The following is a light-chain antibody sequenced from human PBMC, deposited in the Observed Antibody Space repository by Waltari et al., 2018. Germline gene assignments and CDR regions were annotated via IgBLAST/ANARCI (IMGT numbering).Light chain of an antibody. CDR1: QSVLSSSNNYNY. Sequence: IVMTQSPDSLDVSLGERATINCKSRQSVLSSSNNYNYLAWYQQKPGQPPKLLIYWASIRESGVPVRCSGSVSGTDFTLTISSLQAEDVAVYYCQQYYTTPYSFGPGTKVDFK. CDR2: WAS. V-gene: IGKV4-1*01. CDR3: QQYYTTPYS. J-gene: IGKJ3*01.